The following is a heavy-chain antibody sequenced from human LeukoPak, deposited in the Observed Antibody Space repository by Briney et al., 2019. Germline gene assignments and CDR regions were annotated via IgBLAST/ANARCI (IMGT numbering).Heavy chain of an antibody. CDR2: IPHDGSNE. CDR1: GFTLSNYG. Sequence: PGGSLRLSWAASGFTLSNYGMHWVRQAPGKGLEGVAFIPHDGSNEHYVDSVKGRFTISRDDAKNSLYLEMDSLRAEDTAVYYCARTIYYYESTSYFSDAFDVWGQGTMVTVSS. D-gene: IGHD3-22*01. V-gene: IGHV3-30*02. CDR3: ARTIYYYESTSYFSDAFDV. J-gene: IGHJ3*01.